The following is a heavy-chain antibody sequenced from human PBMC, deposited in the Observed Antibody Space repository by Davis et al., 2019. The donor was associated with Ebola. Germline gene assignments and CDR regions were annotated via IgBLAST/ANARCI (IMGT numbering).Heavy chain of an antibody. J-gene: IGHJ4*02. CDR3: VREAAAGFYYFDY. V-gene: IGHV3-48*02. D-gene: IGHD6-13*01. CDR2: ITITDSVI. Sequence: PGGSLRLSCAASGFNFNNFNMNWVRQAPGKGLEWISYITITDSVIYYADSVKGRFTISRDNAKNSVYLQMSDLRDEDTAIYYCVREAAAGFYYFDYWGQGALVTVSS. CDR1: GFNFNNFN.